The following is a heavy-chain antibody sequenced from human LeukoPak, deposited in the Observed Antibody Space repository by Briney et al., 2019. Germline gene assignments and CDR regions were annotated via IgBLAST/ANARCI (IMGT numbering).Heavy chain of an antibody. CDR3: AKDDWAGPWGGPSV. CDR2: ISYDGSKK. Sequence: RAGGSLRLSCAASGFTFSTYGTHWVRQAPGKGLEWVALISYDGSKKYYGDSVKGRFTISRDNSKNTLYLQMNSLRTEDTAVYYCAKDDWAGPWGGPSVWGKGTTVTVSS. D-gene: IGHD2-21*01. V-gene: IGHV3-30*18. J-gene: IGHJ6*04. CDR1: GFTFSTYG.